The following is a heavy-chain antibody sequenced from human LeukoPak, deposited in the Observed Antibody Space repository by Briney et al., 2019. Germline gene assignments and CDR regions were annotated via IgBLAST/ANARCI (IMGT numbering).Heavy chain of an antibody. CDR2: ISGSGGST. CDR3: AKDGRMVRGVIIAPTYYFDY. Sequence: GGSLRPSCAASGFTFSSYGMSWVRQAPGKGLEWVSAISGSGGSTYYADSVKGRFTISRDNSKNTLYLQMNSLRPEDTVVYYCAKDGRMVRGVIIAPTYYFDYWGQGTLVTVSS. V-gene: IGHV3-23*01. J-gene: IGHJ4*02. D-gene: IGHD3-10*01. CDR1: GFTFSSYG.